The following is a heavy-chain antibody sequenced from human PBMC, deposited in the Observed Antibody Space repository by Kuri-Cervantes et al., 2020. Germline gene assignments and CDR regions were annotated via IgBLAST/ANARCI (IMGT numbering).Heavy chain of an antibody. J-gene: IGHJ6*02. D-gene: IGHD6-19*01. CDR2: IYPGDSDT. V-gene: IGHV5-51*01. CDR1: GYSFTSYW. Sequence: GESLKISCKGSGYSFTSYWIGWVRQMPGKGLEWMGIIYPGDSDTRYSLSFQGQVTISADKSISTAYLQGSSLKASDAAMYYCARRRLVQGYYYYGMDGWGQGTTVTVSS. CDR3: ARRRLVQGYYYYGMDG.